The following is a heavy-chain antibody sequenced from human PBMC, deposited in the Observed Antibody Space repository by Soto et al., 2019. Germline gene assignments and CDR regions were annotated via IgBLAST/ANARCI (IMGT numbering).Heavy chain of an antibody. CDR3: ARALKVGYISSWYVYYYGMDV. V-gene: IGHV1-18*01. CDR1: GYAFTSYG. D-gene: IGHD6-13*01. Sequence: ASVKVSCKASGYAFTSYGISWVRQAPGQGLEWMGWISAYNGNTNYAQKLQGRVTMTTDTSTSTAYMELRSLRSDDTAVYYCARALKVGYISSWYVYYYGMDVWGQGTTVTVSS. J-gene: IGHJ6*02. CDR2: ISAYNGNT.